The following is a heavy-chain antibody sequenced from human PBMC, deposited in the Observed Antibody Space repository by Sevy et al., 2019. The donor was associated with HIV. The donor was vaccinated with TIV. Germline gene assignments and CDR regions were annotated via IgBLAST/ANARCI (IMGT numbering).Heavy chain of an antibody. Sequence: GGSLRLSCAASGFTFSSYGMHWVRQAPGKGLEWVAVISYDGSNKYYADSVKGRFTISRDNSKNTLYLQMNSLRAEDTAVDYCAKDLEGWFGFGGLYWGQGTLVTVSS. CDR2: ISYDGSNK. D-gene: IGHD3-10*01. CDR3: AKDLEGWFGFGGLY. V-gene: IGHV3-30*18. J-gene: IGHJ4*02. CDR1: GFTFSSYG.